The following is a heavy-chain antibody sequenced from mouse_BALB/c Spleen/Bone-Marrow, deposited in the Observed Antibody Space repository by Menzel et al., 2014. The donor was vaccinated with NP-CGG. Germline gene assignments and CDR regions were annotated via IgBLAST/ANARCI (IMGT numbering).Heavy chain of an antibody. J-gene: IGHJ2*01. CDR3: ARHITTVVADY. D-gene: IGHD1-1*01. CDR1: GFTFSSYA. Sequence: EVQVVESGGGLVKPGGSLKLSCAASGFTFSSYAMSWVRQTPEKRLEWVATISSGGSYTYYPDSVKGRFTISRDNAKNTLYLQMSSLGSEDTAMYYCARHITTVVADYWGQGTTLTVSS. V-gene: IGHV5-9-3*01. CDR2: ISSGGSYT.